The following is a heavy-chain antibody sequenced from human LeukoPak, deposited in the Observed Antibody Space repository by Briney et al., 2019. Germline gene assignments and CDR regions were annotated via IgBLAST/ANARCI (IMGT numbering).Heavy chain of an antibody. Sequence: SETLSLTCTVSGDSFSSYFWSWIRQPAGKGLEWIGRMYTSGITNSNPSLKSRVTMSVDTPKNQFSLNLISVTAADTAVYYCAREITGTRGVDYWGQGILVTVSS. D-gene: IGHD1-7*01. V-gene: IGHV4-4*07. CDR2: MYTSGIT. J-gene: IGHJ4*02. CDR1: GDSFSSYF. CDR3: AREITGTRGVDY.